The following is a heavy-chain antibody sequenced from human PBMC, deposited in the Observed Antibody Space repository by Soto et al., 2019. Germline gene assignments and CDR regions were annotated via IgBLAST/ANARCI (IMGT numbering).Heavy chain of an antibody. V-gene: IGHV1-18*01. D-gene: IGHD4-17*01. Sequence: ASVKVSCKASGYTFTSYGISWVRQAPGQGLEWMGWISAYNGNTNYAQKLQGRVTMTTDTSTSTAYMELRSLRSDDTAVYYCARESGDLYDYGDSRGYFDYWGQGTLVTVSS. CDR3: ARESGDLYDYGDSRGYFDY. CDR1: GYTFTSYG. J-gene: IGHJ4*02. CDR2: ISAYNGNT.